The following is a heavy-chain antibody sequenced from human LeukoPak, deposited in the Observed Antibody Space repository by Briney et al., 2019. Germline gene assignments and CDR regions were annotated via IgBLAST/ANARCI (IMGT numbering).Heavy chain of an antibody. J-gene: IGHJ4*02. V-gene: IGHV3-43*01. CDR1: GFTFDDYT. D-gene: IGHD4-17*01. CDR2: ISWDGGST. Sequence: GGSLRLSCAASGFTFDDYTMHWVRQAPGKGLEWVSLISWDGGSTNYADSVKGRFTISRDNSKNSLYLQMNSLKTEDTALYYCAKENHGDGLFDSWGQGTLVTVSS. CDR3: AKENHGDGLFDS.